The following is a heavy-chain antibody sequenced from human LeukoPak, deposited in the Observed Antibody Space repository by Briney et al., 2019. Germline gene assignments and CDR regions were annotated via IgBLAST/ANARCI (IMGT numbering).Heavy chain of an antibody. J-gene: IGHJ4*02. V-gene: IGHV3-23*01. CDR2: ISDSGYYT. D-gene: IGHD3-10*01. CDR3: AHIYYYGSESYGDF. Sequence: GGSLRLSCAASGLTFSNYATSWVRLAPGKGLEWVSGISDSGYYTYYADSVRGRFTISRDNSKNTLYLQMKSLRAEDTAVYYCAHIYYYGSESYGDFWGQGTLVTVSS. CDR1: GLTFSNYA.